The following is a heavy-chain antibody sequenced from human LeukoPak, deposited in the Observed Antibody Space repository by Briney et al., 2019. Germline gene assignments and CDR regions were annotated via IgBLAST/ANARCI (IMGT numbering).Heavy chain of an antibody. D-gene: IGHD5-24*01. V-gene: IGHV1-46*01. CDR2: INPSGGGT. Sequence: ASVKVSCKASGYTFTRHYMHWVRQAPGKGLEWMGIINPSGGGTSYAQKFQGRVTMTRDMSTSTVYLELSNLRSEDTAVYYCARASRGAYNQGLFDPWGQGTLVTVSS. CDR3: ARASRGAYNQGLFDP. J-gene: IGHJ5*02. CDR1: GYTFTRHY.